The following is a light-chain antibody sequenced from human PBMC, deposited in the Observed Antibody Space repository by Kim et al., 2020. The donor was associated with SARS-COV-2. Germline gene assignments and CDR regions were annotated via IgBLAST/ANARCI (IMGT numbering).Light chain of an antibody. Sequence: NFMLTQPHSVSESPGKTVTISCTRGSGSIASNYVQWYLQRPGSAPTTVIYEDNQRPSGVPDRFSGSIDSSSNSASLTISGLKTEDEADYYCQSYDSSNPWVFGGGTKLTVL. CDR2: EDN. CDR3: QSYDSSNPWV. CDR1: SGSIASNY. J-gene: IGLJ3*02. V-gene: IGLV6-57*04.